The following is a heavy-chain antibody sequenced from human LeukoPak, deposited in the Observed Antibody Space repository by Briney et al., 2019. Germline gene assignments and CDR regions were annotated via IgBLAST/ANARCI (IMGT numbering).Heavy chain of an antibody. CDR3: AGLGYAGPYYYYGMDV. CDR1: GYTLTELS. CDR2: FDPEDGET. V-gene: IGHV1-24*01. D-gene: IGHD2-15*01. J-gene: IGHJ6*02. Sequence: ASVTASCKVSGYTLTELSMHWVRQAPGKGLEWMGGFDPEDGETIYAQKFQGRVTMTEDTSTDTAYMELSSLRSEDTAVYYCAGLGYAGPYYYYGMDVWGQGTTVTVSS.